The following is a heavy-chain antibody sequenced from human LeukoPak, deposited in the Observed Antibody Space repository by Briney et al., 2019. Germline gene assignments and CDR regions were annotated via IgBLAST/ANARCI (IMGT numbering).Heavy chain of an antibody. CDR2: MYSGGDT. D-gene: IGHD6-13*01. V-gene: IGHV3-53*01. Sequence: PGGSLRLSCAASGFTVSDNYMSWARQAPGKGLEWVSVMYSGGDTYYANSVKGRFTFSRDISKNTLYLQMNGLRTEDTAMYYCARDAPQVPAAGVLASWGQGTLVTVPS. CDR1: GFTVSDNY. J-gene: IGHJ5*02. CDR3: ARDAPQVPAAGVLAS.